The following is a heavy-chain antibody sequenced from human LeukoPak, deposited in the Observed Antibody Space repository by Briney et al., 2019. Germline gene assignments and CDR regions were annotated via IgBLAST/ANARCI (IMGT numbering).Heavy chain of an antibody. CDR2: ISGSGDVK. Sequence: PGGSLRLSCALSGITFSNHGMNWVRQAPGKGLEWGSGISGSGDVKWYADSVKGRFIISRDNSKNTLYLQMNSLRAEDTALYYCARDVGIAVANYMDVWGKGTTVTVSS. V-gene: IGHV3-23*01. CDR3: ARDVGIAVANYMDV. CDR1: GITFSNHG. D-gene: IGHD6-19*01. J-gene: IGHJ6*03.